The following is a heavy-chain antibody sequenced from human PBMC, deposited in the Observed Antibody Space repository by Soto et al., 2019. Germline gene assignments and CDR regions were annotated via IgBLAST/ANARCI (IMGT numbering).Heavy chain of an antibody. D-gene: IGHD2-8*02. J-gene: IGHJ3*02. V-gene: IGHV1-46*01. CDR2: INPSGGST. CDR3: ARAGRATGGSDM. Sequence: QVQLVQSGAEVKKPGASVKVSCKASGYIFTRYYMHWVRQAPGQGLEWMGIINPSGGSTSYAQKFQGRVTMTRDTSTRTVYMELSSLRYEDTAVYYCARAGRATGGSDMWGQGTMVTVSS. CDR1: GYIFTRYY.